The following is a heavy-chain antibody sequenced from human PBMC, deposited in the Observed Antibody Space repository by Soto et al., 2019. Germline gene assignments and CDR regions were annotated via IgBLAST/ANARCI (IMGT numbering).Heavy chain of an antibody. J-gene: IGHJ5*02. V-gene: IGHV1-18*04. CDR3: ARFVAADGRGGWFDP. CDR1: GYTFTSYG. Sequence: ASVKVSCKASGYTFTSYGISWVRQAPGQGLEWMGWISAYNGNTNYAQKLQGRVTMTTDTSTSTAYMELRSLRSDDTAVYYCARFVAADGRGGWFDPWGQGTLVTVSS. D-gene: IGHD6-13*01. CDR2: ISAYNGNT.